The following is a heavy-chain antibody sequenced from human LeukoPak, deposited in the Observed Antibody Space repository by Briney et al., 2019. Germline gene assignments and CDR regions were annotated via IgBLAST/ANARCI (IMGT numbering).Heavy chain of an antibody. V-gene: IGHV4-59*01. CDR3: AREYSTSSEGDYFDY. J-gene: IGHJ4*02. D-gene: IGHD6-6*01. Sequence: SETLSLTCTVSGASITTYYWTWIRQPPGKGLEGVGDIYHSGSTNYNPSLKSRVTISLDTSRTPFSLRLSSVTAADTAVYFCAREYSTSSEGDYFDYWGQRSLVTVSS. CDR2: IYHSGST. CDR1: GASITTYY.